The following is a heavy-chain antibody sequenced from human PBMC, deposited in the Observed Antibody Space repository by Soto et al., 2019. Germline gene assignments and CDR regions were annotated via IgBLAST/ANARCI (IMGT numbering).Heavy chain of an antibody. CDR1: GGSISSYY. D-gene: IGHD6-13*01. CDR3: ASVVGPSSSWYGWATREYYFDY. CDR2: IYYSGST. J-gene: IGHJ4*02. Sequence: SETLSLTCTVSGGSISSYYWSWIRQPPGKGLEWIGYIYYSGSTNYNPSLKSRVTISVDTSKNRFSLKLSSVTAADTAVYYCASVVGPSSSWYGWATREYYFDYWGQGTLVTVSS. V-gene: IGHV4-59*01.